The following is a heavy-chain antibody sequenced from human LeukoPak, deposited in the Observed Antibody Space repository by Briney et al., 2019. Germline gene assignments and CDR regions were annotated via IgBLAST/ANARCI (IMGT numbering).Heavy chain of an antibody. CDR1: GDSISSYY. CDR2: IYYSGTT. Sequence: PSETLSLTCTVSGDSISSYYWNWIRQPPGKALEWIGFIYYSGTTNYNPSLKSRVSMSVDTSKNQFSLKLSSVTAADTALYYCARHVSGRWFGDDYPYYADVWGQGTTVT. V-gene: IGHV4-59*12. CDR3: ARHVSGRWFGDDYPYYADV. D-gene: IGHD3-10*01. J-gene: IGHJ6*02.